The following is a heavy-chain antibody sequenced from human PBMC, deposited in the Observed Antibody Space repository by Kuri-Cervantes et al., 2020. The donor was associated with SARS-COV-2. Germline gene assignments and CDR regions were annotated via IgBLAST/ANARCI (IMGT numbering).Heavy chain of an antibody. J-gene: IGHJ6*02. D-gene: IGHD3-22*01. Sequence: GESLKISCAASGFTFNSYSMNWVRQAPGKGLEWVSSISSSSSYVYYADSVKGRFTISRDNAKNSLYLQMNSLRAEDTAVYYCARDSGDYYESSGYYLNGMDVWGQGTTVTVSS. CDR2: ISSSSSYV. CDR1: GFTFNSYS. CDR3: ARDSGDYYESSGYYLNGMDV. V-gene: IGHV3-21*01.